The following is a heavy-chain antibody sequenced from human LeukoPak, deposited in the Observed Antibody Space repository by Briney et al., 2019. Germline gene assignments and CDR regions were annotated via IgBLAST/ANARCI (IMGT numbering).Heavy chain of an antibody. Sequence: GGSLRLSFAASGLTFSSYWMSWVRQAPGKGLEWVANIKQDGSEKYYVDSVKGRFTISRDNAKNSLYLQMNSLRAEDTAVYYCARWWLFSSSWYGATDYWGQETLVTVSS. CDR3: ARWWLFSSSWYGATDY. J-gene: IGHJ4*02. D-gene: IGHD6-13*01. CDR1: GLTFSSYW. V-gene: IGHV3-7*01. CDR2: IKQDGSEK.